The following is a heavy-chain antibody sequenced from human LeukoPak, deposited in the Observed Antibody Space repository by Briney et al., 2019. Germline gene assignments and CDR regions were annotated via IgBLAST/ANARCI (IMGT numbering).Heavy chain of an antibody. Sequence: PSETLSLTCTVSGGSISSYYWSWIRQPPGKGLEWIGYIYYSGSTYYNPSLKSRVTISVDTSKNQFSLKLSSVTAADTAVYYCAREGRSYYYDSSGYPDYWGQGTLVTVSS. J-gene: IGHJ4*02. CDR2: IYYSGST. V-gene: IGHV4-59*04. CDR3: AREGRSYYYDSSGYPDY. CDR1: GGSISSYY. D-gene: IGHD3-22*01.